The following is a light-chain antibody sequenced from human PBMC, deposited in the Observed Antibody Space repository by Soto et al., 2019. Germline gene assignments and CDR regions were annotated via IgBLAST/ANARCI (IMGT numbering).Light chain of an antibody. CDR1: FSNVGINT. J-gene: IGLJ2*01. CDR3: ASWDDSLNGVV. Sequence: QSVLTQPPSASGTPGQRVTISCSGSFSNVGINTVNWYQQLPGTAPKLLIYSDNQRPSGVPDRFSGSKSGTSASLAISGLQSEDAADYYWASWDDSLNGVVFGGGTKLTVL. CDR2: SDN. V-gene: IGLV1-44*01.